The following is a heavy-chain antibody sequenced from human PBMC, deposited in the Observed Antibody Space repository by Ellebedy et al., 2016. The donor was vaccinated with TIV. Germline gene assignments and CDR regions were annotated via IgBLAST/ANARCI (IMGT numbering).Heavy chain of an antibody. CDR3: AAWLRFGDLVPFDP. CDR2: IDSGGTT. Sequence: PGGSLRLSCEGFRFTVSSNFMTRVRQAPGKGLEWVSGIDSGGTTFYADSVKGRFTISRDNSKNTVFLQMNSLRPEDTAVYYCAAWLRFGDLVPFDPWGQGTLVTVSS. D-gene: IGHD3-10*01. CDR1: RFTVSSNF. J-gene: IGHJ5*02. V-gene: IGHV3-66*01.